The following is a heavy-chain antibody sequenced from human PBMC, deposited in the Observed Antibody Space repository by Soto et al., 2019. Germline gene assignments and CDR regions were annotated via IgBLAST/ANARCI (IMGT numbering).Heavy chain of an antibody. CDR3: AKGVPGIAVAGTGYFQH. V-gene: IGHV3-23*01. CDR1: GFTFSNFA. D-gene: IGHD6-19*01. Sequence: PGGSLRLSCAASGFTFSNFAMSWVRQAPGKGLEWVSAISGSGSNTYYADSVEGRFTISRDNSKNTLYLQMNSLRAEDTAVYYCAKGVPGIAVAGTGYFQHWGQGTLVTVSS. J-gene: IGHJ1*01. CDR2: ISGSGSNT.